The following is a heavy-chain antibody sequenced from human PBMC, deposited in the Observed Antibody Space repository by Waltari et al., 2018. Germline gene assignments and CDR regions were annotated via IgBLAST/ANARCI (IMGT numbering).Heavy chain of an antibody. CDR2: IYHSVST. Sequence: QVQLQESGPGLVKPSETLSLTCAVSGYSISSGYYWGWIRQPPGKGLEWIGSIYHSVSTYYNPALKSRVTISVDTSKNQFSLKLSSVTAADTAVYYCARRPEYSSFDYWGQGTLVTVSS. D-gene: IGHD6-6*01. J-gene: IGHJ4*02. CDR1: GYSISSGYY. V-gene: IGHV4-38-2*01. CDR3: ARRPEYSSFDY.